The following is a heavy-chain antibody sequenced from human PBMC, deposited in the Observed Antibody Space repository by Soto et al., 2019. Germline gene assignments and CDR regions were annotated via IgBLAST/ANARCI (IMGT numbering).Heavy chain of an antibody. J-gene: IGHJ4*02. Sequence: GTLRLSCAASWLSFTRSSMIWVRQAPGKGLEWVSSISSTTNYIYYGDSMKGRFTISRDNAKNSLYLEMNSLRAEDTAVYSWARESEDLTSNFDYWGQGTLVTVSS. CDR2: ISSTTNYI. CDR1: WLSFTRSS. V-gene: IGHV3-21*06. CDR3: ARESEDLTSNFDY.